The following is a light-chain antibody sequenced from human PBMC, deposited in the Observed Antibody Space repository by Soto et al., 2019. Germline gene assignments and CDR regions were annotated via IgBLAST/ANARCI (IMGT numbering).Light chain of an antibody. Sequence: QSALTQPPSASGSPGQSVTMSCTGTSSDVGGYSYVSWYQQHPGKAPRLLIYEVIKRHSGVPDRFSGSKSGNTASLTVSGLQAEDEADYYCSSYAGSNNYVFGSGTKLTVL. CDR3: SSYAGSNNYV. CDR2: EVI. V-gene: IGLV2-8*01. CDR1: SSDVGGYSY. J-gene: IGLJ1*01.